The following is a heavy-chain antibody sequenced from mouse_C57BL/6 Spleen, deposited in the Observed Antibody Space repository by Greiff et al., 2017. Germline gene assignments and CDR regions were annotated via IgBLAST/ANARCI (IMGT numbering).Heavy chain of an antibody. J-gene: IGHJ4*01. CDR2: IYPGSGST. CDR1: GYTFTSYW. Sequence: QVQLQQPGAELVKPGASVKMSCKASGYTFTSYWITWVKQRPGQGLEWIGDIYPGSGSTNYNEKFKSKATLTVDTSSSTAYMQLSSLTSDDSAVYYCARAHYYGSYDAIDYWGQGTSVTVSS. V-gene: IGHV1-55*01. D-gene: IGHD2-1*01. CDR3: ARAHYYGSYDAIDY.